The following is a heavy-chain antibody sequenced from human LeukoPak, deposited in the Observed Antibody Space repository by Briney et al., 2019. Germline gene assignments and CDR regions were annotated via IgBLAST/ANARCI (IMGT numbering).Heavy chain of an antibody. J-gene: IGHJ6*02. CDR2: VIPIFGTA. CDR3: ARAAYCGGDCYSDLYYYYGMDV. D-gene: IGHD2-21*02. CDR1: GGTFSSYA. V-gene: IGHV1-69*13. Sequence: SVKVSCKASGGTFSSYAISWVRQAPGQGLEWMGGVIPIFGTANYAQKFQGRVTITADESTSTAYMELSSLRSEDTAVYYCARAAYCGGDCYSDLYYYYGMDVWGQGTTVTVSS.